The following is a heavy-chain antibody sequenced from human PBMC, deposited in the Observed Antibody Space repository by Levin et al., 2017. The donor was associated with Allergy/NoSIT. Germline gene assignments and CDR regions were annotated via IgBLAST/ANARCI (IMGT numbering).Heavy chain of an antibody. CDR2: IKQDGSEK. Sequence: GESLKISCAASGFTFSSYWMSWVRQAPGKGLEWVANIKQDGSEKYYVDSVKGRFTISRDNAKNSLYLQMNSLRAEDTAVYYCARDLSYYYDSSGYYYVEESQAFDIWGQGTMVTVSS. CDR1: GFTFSSYW. D-gene: IGHD3-22*01. V-gene: IGHV3-7*01. CDR3: ARDLSYYYDSSGYYYVEESQAFDI. J-gene: IGHJ3*02.